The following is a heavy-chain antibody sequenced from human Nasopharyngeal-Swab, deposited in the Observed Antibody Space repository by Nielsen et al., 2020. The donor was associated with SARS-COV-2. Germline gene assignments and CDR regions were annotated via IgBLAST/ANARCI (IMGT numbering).Heavy chain of an antibody. CDR3: ARDVSPSKWYQGGYFDY. CDR1: SGSISSSSYY. V-gene: IGHV4-61*01. J-gene: IGHJ4*02. CDR2: IYYSGST. Sequence: SETLSLTCTVSSGSISSSSYYWSWIRQPPGKGLEWIGYIYYSGSTNYNPSLKSRVTISVDTSKNQFSLKLRSVTAADTAVYYCARDVSPSKWYQGGYFDYWGQGTLVTVSS. D-gene: IGHD2-2*01.